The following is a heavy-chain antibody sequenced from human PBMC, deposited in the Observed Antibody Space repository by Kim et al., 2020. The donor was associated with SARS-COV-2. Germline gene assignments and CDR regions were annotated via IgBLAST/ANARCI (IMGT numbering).Heavy chain of an antibody. Sequence: GGSLRLSCAASGFTFNSFVMGWVRQAPGKGLEWVAVINGRGNTTYYADSVQGRFTISRDNSKRTLYHQMDSLSAEATALYYCAKDAGEGRVYFVDWGEGT. CDR1: GFTFNSFV. CDR3: AKDAGEGRVYFVD. CDR2: INGRGNTT. J-gene: IGHJ4*02. V-gene: IGHV3-23*01. D-gene: IGHD3-10*01.